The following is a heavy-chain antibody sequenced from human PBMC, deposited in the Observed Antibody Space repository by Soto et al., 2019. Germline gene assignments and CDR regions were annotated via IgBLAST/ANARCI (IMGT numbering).Heavy chain of an antibody. CDR2: IYYSGST. CDR3: ARDTLYYDFWSGYYTGANWVDP. D-gene: IGHD3-3*01. J-gene: IGHJ5*02. V-gene: IGHV4-31*03. CDR1: GGSISSGGYY. Sequence: QVQLQESGPGLVKPSQTLSLTCTVSGGSISSGGYYWSWIRQHPGKGLEWIGYIYYSGSTYYNPSLKSRVTISVDTSKNQVSLQLSSVTAADTAVYYCARDTLYYDFWSGYYTGANWVDPWGQGTLVTVSS.